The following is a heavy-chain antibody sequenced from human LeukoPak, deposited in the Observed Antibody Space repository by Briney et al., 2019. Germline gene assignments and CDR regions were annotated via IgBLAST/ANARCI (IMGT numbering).Heavy chain of an antibody. CDR2: INPNSGDT. Sequence: GASVKVSCKASGYTITGYYIHWVRQAPGQGLEWMGWINPNSGDTNNAQKFQGRVTMTRDTSINTAFMELSRLRSDDTAVYYCARDRHWNQGNFDYWGQGTLVTVSS. J-gene: IGHJ4*02. CDR3: ARDRHWNQGNFDY. V-gene: IGHV1-2*02. CDR1: GYTITGYY. D-gene: IGHD1-1*01.